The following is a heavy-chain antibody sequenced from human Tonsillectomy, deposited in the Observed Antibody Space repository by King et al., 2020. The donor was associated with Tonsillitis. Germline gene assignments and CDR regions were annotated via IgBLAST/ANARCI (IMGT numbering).Heavy chain of an antibody. CDR2: ISYDGGNK. Sequence: VQLVESGGGVVQPGRSQRLSCAASGFTFSSYGMHWVRQAPGKGLEWVAGISYDGGNKYYSDSVKGRLTISRDNSKNTLYLQMNSLRPEDTAVYYCAKDQLWLTSDLIDYWGQGTLVTVSS. J-gene: IGHJ4*02. V-gene: IGHV3-30*18. CDR1: GFTFSSYG. D-gene: IGHD5-18*01. CDR3: AKDQLWLTSDLIDY.